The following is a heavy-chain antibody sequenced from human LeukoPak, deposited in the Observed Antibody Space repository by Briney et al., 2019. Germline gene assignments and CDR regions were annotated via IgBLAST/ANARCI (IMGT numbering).Heavy chain of an antibody. Sequence: SETLSLTCTVSGGSISSYYWSWIRPPPGKGLEWIGYIYTSGSTNYNPSLKSRVTISVDTSKNPFSLKLSSVTAADTAVYYCARHWELLEGDYYYYYMDVWGKGTTVTVSS. CDR3: ARHWELLEGDYYYYYMDV. D-gene: IGHD1-26*01. V-gene: IGHV4-4*09. J-gene: IGHJ6*03. CDR1: GGSISSYY. CDR2: IYTSGST.